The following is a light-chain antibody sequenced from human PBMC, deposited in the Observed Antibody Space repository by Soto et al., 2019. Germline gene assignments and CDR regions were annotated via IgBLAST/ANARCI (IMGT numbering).Light chain of an antibody. CDR1: SSDVGSYNL. Sequence: QSALTQPASVSGSPGQSITISCTGTSSDVGSYNLVSWYQQHPGKAPNLMIYEGSKRPSGVSNRFSGSKSGNTASPTISGLQAEDEADYYCCSYAGSSTSLVFGTGTKVTVL. CDR2: EGS. V-gene: IGLV2-23*01. J-gene: IGLJ1*01. CDR3: CSYAGSSTSLV.